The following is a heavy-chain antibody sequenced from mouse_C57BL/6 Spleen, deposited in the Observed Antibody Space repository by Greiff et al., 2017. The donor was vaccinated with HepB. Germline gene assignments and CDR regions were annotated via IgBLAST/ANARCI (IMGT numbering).Heavy chain of an antibody. CDR2: SRNKANDYTT. D-gene: IGHD3-2*02. CDR3: ARDLDSSGYPWFAY. J-gene: IGHJ3*01. Sequence: EVKLVESGGGLVQSGRSLRLSCATSGFTFSDFYMEWVRQAPGKGLEWIAASRNKANDYTTEYSASVKGRFIVSRDTSQSILYLQMNALRAEDTAIYYCARDLDSSGYPWFAYWGQGTLVTVSA. V-gene: IGHV7-1*01. CDR1: GFTFSDFY.